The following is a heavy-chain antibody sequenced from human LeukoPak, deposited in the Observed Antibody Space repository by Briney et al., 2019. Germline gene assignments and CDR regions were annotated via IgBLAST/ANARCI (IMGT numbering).Heavy chain of an antibody. Sequence: PSETLSLTCIVSGGSISSSNYYWGWIRQSPGTGLEWIGSIYSRGSTYYNPSLKSRVIVSSDMSKNQFSLMLNSVTAADTAVYYCARAGQWLGWFDPWGQGTLVTVSS. V-gene: IGHV4-39*07. J-gene: IGHJ5*02. CDR3: ARAGQWLGWFDP. CDR2: IYSRGST. CDR1: GGSISSSNYY. D-gene: IGHD6-19*01.